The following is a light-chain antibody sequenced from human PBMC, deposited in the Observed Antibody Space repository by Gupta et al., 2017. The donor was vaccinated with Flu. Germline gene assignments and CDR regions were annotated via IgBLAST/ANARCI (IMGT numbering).Light chain of an antibody. V-gene: IGKV1-39*01. J-gene: IGKJ3*01. CDR1: QSINNY. CDR3: QQKHRNHSTVT. Sequence: DIQMTQSPSSLSASVGDRVTITCRARQSINNYLNWYQQKPGKAPKLLIYAASTLQREGGSRCRGSGGGTDKNFTITIRHQEDYESDYYQQKHRNHSTVTVGHGTNVEI. CDR2: AAS.